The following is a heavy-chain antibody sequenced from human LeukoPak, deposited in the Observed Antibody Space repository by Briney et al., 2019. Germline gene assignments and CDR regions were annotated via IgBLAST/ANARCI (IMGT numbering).Heavy chain of an antibody. V-gene: IGHV4-39*01. CDR1: GGSVSSGSYY. Sequence: SETLSLTCTVSGGSVSSGSYYWGWIRQPPGKGLEWIGTMYYSGSTYYNPSLKSRVTISVDTSKNQFSLKLSSVTAADTAVYYCARHAYSYASSGYYYFFDYWGQGTLVTVSS. D-gene: IGHD3-22*01. CDR2: MYYSGST. J-gene: IGHJ4*02. CDR3: ARHAYSYASSGYYYFFDY.